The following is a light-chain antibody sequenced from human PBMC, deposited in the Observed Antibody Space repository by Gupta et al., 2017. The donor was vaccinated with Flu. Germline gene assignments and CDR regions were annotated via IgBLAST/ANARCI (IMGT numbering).Light chain of an antibody. CDR1: SSNIGSNA. CDR3: AVWDDSLSGRGL. CDR2: SDD. Sequence: GTISCSGSSSNIGSNAVNWYQQFPGTAPKLLIYSDDQRRSGVPDRFSASKSGTSASLAISGLQSEDEAVYYCAVWDDSLSGRGLFGGGTKLTV. J-gene: IGLJ3*02. V-gene: IGLV1-44*01.